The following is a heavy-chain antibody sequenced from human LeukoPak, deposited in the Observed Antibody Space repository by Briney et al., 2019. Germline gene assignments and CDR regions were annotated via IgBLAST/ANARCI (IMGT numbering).Heavy chain of an antibody. J-gene: IGHJ6*02. CDR1: GDSISRGSYY. CDR3: ASYGPPQDYYYGMDV. CDR2: IYTSGNT. D-gene: IGHD3-10*01. V-gene: IGHV4-61*09. Sequence: KTSQTLSLTCTVSGDSISRGSYYWSWIRQPAGKGLEWIGHIYTSGNTNYNPSLKSRVTISADTSKNQFSLKLSSVTAADTAVYYCASYGPPQDYYYGMDVWGQGTTVTVSS.